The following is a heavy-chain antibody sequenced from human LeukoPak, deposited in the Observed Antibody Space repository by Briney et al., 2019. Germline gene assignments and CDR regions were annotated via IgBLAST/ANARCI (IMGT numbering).Heavy chain of an antibody. V-gene: IGHV1-18*01. CDR2: ISAYNGNT. Sequence: ASVKVSCKASGYTFTSYGISWVRQAPGQGLEWMGWISAYNGNTNYAQKLQGRVTMTTDISTSTAYMELRSLRSDDTAVYYCARVLDGTYYDILTGYFKGASDIWGQGTMVTVSS. D-gene: IGHD3-9*01. CDR3: ARVLDGTYYDILTGYFKGASDI. CDR1: GYTFTSYG. J-gene: IGHJ3*02.